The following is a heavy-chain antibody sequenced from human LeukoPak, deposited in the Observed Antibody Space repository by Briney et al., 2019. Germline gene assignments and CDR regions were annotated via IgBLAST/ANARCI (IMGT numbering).Heavy chain of an antibody. Sequence: SETLSLTCTVSGDSINRYLWTWIRQPAGRGLEGIGRIYDGGTTDYKPSLKSRVSMSAETPKNQFSLRLSPVTAADTAVYYCARQSGSGGYFEYWGQGIRVSVSS. CDR2: IYDGGTT. J-gene: IGHJ4*01. D-gene: IGHD3-10*01. CDR3: ARQSGSGGYFEY. V-gene: IGHV4-4*07. CDR1: GDSINRYL.